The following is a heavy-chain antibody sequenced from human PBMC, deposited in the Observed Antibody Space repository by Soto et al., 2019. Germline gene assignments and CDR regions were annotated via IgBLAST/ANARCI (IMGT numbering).Heavy chain of an antibody. D-gene: IGHD2-8*01. CDR2: ISSSGSMK. V-gene: IGHV3-11*01. Sequence: GSLRLSCAGSGFSFSDPYMSWFRQAPGKGLEWVAYISSSGSMKFYADSVRGRFTISRDNAENSVFLQMDSLTVEDTAVYYCARREGANGSWFDPWGQGTLVTGS. CDR1: GFSFSDPY. J-gene: IGHJ5*02. CDR3: ARREGANGSWFDP.